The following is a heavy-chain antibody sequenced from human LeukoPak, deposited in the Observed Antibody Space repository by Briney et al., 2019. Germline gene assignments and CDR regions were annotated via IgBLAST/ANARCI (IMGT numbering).Heavy chain of an antibody. CDR2: INPSGGST. CDR3: ARAQTYYDILTGYYTLYYFDY. CDR1: GYTFTSYY. V-gene: IGHV1-46*01. D-gene: IGHD3-9*01. J-gene: IGHJ4*02. Sequence: ASVKVSCKASGYTFTSYYMHRVRQAPGQGLEWMGIINPSGGSTSYAQKLQGRVTMTTDTSTSTAYMELRSLRSDDTAVYYCARAQTYYDILTGYYTLYYFDYWGQGTLVTVSS.